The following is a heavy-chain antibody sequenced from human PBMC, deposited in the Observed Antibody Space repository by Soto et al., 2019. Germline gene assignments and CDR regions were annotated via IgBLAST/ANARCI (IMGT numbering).Heavy chain of an antibody. Sequence: QVQLQESGPGLVKPSQTLSLTCTVFGGSISSGGYYWSWIRQHPGKGLEWIGYVYYSGSTYYNPSLKSRVTISLDTSKNQFALKLSSGTAADTAVYYCARDPGDGFDPWGQGTLVTVSS. CDR2: VYYSGST. CDR3: ARDPGDGFDP. CDR1: GGSISSGGYY. V-gene: IGHV4-31*03. D-gene: IGHD3-16*01. J-gene: IGHJ5*02.